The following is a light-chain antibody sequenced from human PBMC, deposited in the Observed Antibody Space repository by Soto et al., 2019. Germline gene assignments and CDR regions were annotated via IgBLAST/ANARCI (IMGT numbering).Light chain of an antibody. J-gene: IGKJ3*01. V-gene: IGKV3-20*01. Sequence: EIELTQSPGTLSLSPGERATLSCRASQSVSSSYLAWYQQKPGQAPRLLIYGASSRATGIPDRFSGSGSGTDFTLTISRLEPEDFAVYYCQQYGSSPRFTFGPGTKVDIK. CDR1: QSVSSSY. CDR2: GAS. CDR3: QQYGSSPRFT.